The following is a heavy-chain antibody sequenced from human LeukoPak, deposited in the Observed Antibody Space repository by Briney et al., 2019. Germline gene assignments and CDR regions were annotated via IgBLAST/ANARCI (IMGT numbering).Heavy chain of an antibody. CDR2: VHSDGTT. Sequence: GGSLRLSCAASGFTVSNNYMNWVRQAPGKGLEWVSPVHSDGTTYYADSVKGRFTISRDNSKNTLYLQMNSLRAEDTAVYYCARGSRGAFDIWGQGTMVTVSS. J-gene: IGHJ3*02. V-gene: IGHV3-53*01. CDR1: GFTVSNNY. CDR3: ARGSRGAFDI.